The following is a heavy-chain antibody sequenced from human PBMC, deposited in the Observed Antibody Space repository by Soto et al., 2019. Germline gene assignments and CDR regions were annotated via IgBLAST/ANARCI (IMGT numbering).Heavy chain of an antibody. D-gene: IGHD6-6*01. CDR1: GYTFTSYY. Sequence: QVQLVQSGAEVKKPGASVKVSCKASGYTFTSYYMHWVRQAPGQGLEWMGIINPSGGSTSYAQKFQGRVTMTRDTSTSTVYMELSSLRSEDTAVYYCARGKKPLGDYYYYGMDVWGQGTTVTVSS. V-gene: IGHV1-46*01. J-gene: IGHJ6*02. CDR2: INPSGGST. CDR3: ARGKKPLGDYYYYGMDV.